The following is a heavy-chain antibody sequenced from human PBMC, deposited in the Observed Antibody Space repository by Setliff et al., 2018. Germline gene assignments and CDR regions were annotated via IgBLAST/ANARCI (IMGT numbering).Heavy chain of an antibody. D-gene: IGHD1-26*01. Sequence: PSETLSLTCTVSGGCINGGFYYWTWIRKPAGKGLEWIGSIFSSGRTNYNPSLKSRLAISMDTSTNQVSLKLSSVTAADTAAYYCARERLESSGSPLAFDIWGQGTRVTVSS. J-gene: IGHJ3*02. CDR2: IFSSGRT. V-gene: IGHV4-61*02. CDR1: GGCINGGFYY. CDR3: ARERLESSGSPLAFDI.